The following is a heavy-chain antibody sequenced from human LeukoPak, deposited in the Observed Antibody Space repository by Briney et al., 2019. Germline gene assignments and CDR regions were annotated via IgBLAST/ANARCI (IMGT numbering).Heavy chain of an antibody. CDR3: ARDSEGGTGS. CDR2: ISYDGSNK. V-gene: IGHV3-30*03. D-gene: IGHD1-1*01. CDR1: GFTFSSYG. Sequence: GGSLRLSCAASGFTFSSYGMHWVRQAPGKGLEWVAVISYDGSNKYYADSVKGRFTISRDNSKNTLYLQMNSLRAEDTAVYYCARDSEGGTGSWGQGTLVTVSS. J-gene: IGHJ4*02.